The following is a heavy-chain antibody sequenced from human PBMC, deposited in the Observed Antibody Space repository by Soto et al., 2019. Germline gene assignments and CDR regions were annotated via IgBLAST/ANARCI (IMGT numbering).Heavy chain of an antibody. V-gene: IGHV5-10-1*03. D-gene: IGHD6-19*01. Sequence: EVQLVQSGAEVKKPGESLRISCKGSGYSFTSYWISWVRQMPGKGLEWMGRIDPSDSYTNYSPSFQGHVTISADKSISTAYLQWSSLKASDTAMYYCARHGRDSSGWYSNYFDYWGQGTLVTVSS. J-gene: IGHJ4*02. CDR2: IDPSDSYT. CDR1: GYSFTSYW. CDR3: ARHGRDSSGWYSNYFDY.